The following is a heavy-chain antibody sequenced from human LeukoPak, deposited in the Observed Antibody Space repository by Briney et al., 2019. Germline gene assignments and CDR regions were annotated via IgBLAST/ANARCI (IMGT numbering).Heavy chain of an antibody. CDR3: ARVGIAGYCSSTSCYSGDY. D-gene: IGHD2-2*02. J-gene: IGHJ4*02. CDR1: GGSISSGSYY. CDR2: IYTSGIT. Sequence: NPSETLSLXCTVSGGSISSGSYYWSWIRQPAGKGLEWIGRIYTSGITNYNPSLKTRVTISVDTSKNQFSLKLSSVTAADTAVYYCARVGIAGYCSSTSCYSGDYWGQGTLVTVSS. V-gene: IGHV4-61*02.